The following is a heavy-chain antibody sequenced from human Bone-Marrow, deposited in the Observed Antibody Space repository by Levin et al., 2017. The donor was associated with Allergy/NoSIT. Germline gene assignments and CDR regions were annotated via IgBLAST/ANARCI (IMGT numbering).Heavy chain of an antibody. D-gene: IGHD6-19*01. J-gene: IGHJ4*02. CDR2: INHSGST. V-gene: IGHV4-34*01. Sequence: PGGSLRLSCAVYGGSFSGYYWSWIRQPPGKGLEWIGEINHSGSTNYNPSLKSRVTISVDTSKNQFSLKLSSVTAADTAVYYCARSYSSGWYQDHFDYWGQGTLVTVSS. CDR3: ARSYSSGWYQDHFDY. CDR1: GGSFSGYY.